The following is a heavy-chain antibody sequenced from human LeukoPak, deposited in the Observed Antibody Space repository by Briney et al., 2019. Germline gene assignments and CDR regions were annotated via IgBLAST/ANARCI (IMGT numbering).Heavy chain of an antibody. V-gene: IGHV3-11*06. CDR2: ISSSSSYT. CDR3: ARALHSSGWYFDY. Sequence: GGSLGLSCAASGFTFSDYYMSWIRQAPGKGLEWVSYISSSSSYTNYADSVKGRFTISRDNAKNSLYLQMNSLRAEDTAVYYCARALHSSGWYFDYWGQGTLVTVSS. J-gene: IGHJ4*02. D-gene: IGHD6-19*01. CDR1: GFTFSDYY.